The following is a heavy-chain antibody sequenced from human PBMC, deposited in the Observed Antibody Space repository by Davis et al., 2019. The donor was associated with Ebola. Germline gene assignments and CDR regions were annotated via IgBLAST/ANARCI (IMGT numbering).Heavy chain of an antibody. CDR3: AKDKRLAVAGTMFDY. Sequence: GESLKISCAASGFTFSNAWMYWVRQAPGKGLEWVSRIINDGSSTNYADSVKGRFTISRDNSKNTLYLQMNSLRAEDTAVYYCAKDKRLAVAGTMFDYWGQGTLVTVSS. V-gene: IGHV3-74*01. D-gene: IGHD6-19*01. CDR2: IINDGSST. J-gene: IGHJ4*02. CDR1: GFTFSNAW.